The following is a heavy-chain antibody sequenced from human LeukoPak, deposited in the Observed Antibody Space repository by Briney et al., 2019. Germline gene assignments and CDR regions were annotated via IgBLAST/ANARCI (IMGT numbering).Heavy chain of an antibody. CDR1: GFTFSDYY. J-gene: IGHJ4*02. CDR3: ARGRHCSSTSCYSRGLDY. D-gene: IGHD2-2*01. V-gene: IGHV3-11*01. Sequence: PGGSLRLSCAASGFTFSDYYMSWIRQAPGKGLEWVSYISSSGSTIYYADSVKGRFTISRDNAKNSLYLQMNSLRAEDTAVYYCARGRHCSSTSCYSRGLDYWGQGTLVTVSS. CDR2: ISSSGSTI.